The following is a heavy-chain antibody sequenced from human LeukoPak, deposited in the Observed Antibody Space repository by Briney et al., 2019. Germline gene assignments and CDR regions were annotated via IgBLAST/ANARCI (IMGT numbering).Heavy chain of an antibody. D-gene: IGHD5-18*01. CDR1: GYTFISYG. CDR3: ARVPQGYSYGFNYYYGMDV. CDR2: ISAYNGNT. V-gene: IGHV1-18*01. J-gene: IGHJ6*02. Sequence: GASVKVSCKASGYTFISYGISWVRQAPGQGLEWMGWISAYNGNTNYAQKFQGRVTITADKSTSTAYMELSSLRSEDTAVYYCARVPQGYSYGFNYYYGMDVWGQGTTVTVSS.